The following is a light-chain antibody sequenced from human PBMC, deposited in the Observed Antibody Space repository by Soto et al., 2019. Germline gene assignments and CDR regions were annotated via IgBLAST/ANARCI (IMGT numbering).Light chain of an antibody. CDR3: QQQGT. Sequence: EIVLTQFPGTLSLSPGERATLSCRPSQSLSSSYLVWYQQKPGQAPRLLIYAASRRATGIPDRFNGSGSATEYTLTISRLEPEDSAVYYCQQQGTFGQGTKLEIK. V-gene: IGKV3-20*01. CDR1: QSLSSSY. CDR2: AAS. J-gene: IGKJ2*01.